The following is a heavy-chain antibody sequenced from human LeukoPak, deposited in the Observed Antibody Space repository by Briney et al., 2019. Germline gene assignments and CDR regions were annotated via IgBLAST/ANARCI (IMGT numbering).Heavy chain of an antibody. CDR2: ISSTSGYI. J-gene: IGHJ4*02. CDR3: ARDLRGYGYGPLDH. V-gene: IGHV3-21*05. D-gene: IGHD5-18*01. Sequence: PGGSLRLSCTASGFTFSSYSMNWVRRAPGKGLEWVSYISSTSGYIFYADSVRGRFTISRDNAKESLYLQMNSLRAEDTAVYYCARDLRGYGYGPLDHWGQGALVTVSS. CDR1: GFTFSSYS.